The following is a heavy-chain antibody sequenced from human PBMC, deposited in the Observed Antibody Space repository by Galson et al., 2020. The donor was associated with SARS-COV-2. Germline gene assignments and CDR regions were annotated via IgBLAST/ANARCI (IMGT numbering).Heavy chain of an antibody. CDR2: NSDGSDR. J-gene: IGHJ4*02. V-gene: IGHV3-74*01. Sequence: NSDGSDRRYADSVKGRFTISRDNAENTLYLEMNSLRAEDTAVYYCARGQSGSYQLTPFIWGQGALVTVSS. D-gene: IGHD3-10*01. CDR3: ARGQSGSYQLTPFI.